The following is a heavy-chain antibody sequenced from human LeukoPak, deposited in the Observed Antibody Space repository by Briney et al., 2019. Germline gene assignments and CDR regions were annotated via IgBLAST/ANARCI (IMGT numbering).Heavy chain of an antibody. CDR1: GFTFTSSA. V-gene: IGHV1-58*02. J-gene: IGHJ4*02. CDR2: IVVGSGNT. Sequence: SVKVSCRASGFTFTSSAMQWVRQARGQRLEWIGWIVVGSGNTNYAQKFQERVTITRDMSTSTAYMELSSLRSEDTAVYYCAALPHYYDSSGPNPDYWGQGTLVTVSS. D-gene: IGHD3-22*01. CDR3: AALPHYYDSSGPNPDY.